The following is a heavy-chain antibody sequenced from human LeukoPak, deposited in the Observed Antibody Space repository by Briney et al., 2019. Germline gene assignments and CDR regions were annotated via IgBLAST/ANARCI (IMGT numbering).Heavy chain of an antibody. CDR1: GYTFTSYG. CDR3: ARDLELVTTIVVGHYYYMDV. D-gene: IGHD3-22*01. V-gene: IGHV1-18*01. CDR2: ISAYNGNT. J-gene: IGHJ6*03. Sequence: ASVKVSCKASGYTFTSYGISWVRQAPGQGLEWMGWISAYNGNTNYAQKLQGRVTMTTDTSTSTAYMELRSLRSDDTAVYYCARDLELVTTIVVGHYYYMDVWGKGTTVTVSS.